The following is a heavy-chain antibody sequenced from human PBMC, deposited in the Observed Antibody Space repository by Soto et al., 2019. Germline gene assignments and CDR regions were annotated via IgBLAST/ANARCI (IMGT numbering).Heavy chain of an antibody. CDR2: INAGNGNT. CDR1: GYTFTSYA. J-gene: IGHJ4*02. D-gene: IGHD3-9*01. V-gene: IGHV1-3*01. Sequence: ASVKVSCKASGYTFTSYAMHWVRQAPGQRLEWMGWINAGNGNTKYSQKFQGRVTITRDTSASTAYMELSSLRSEDTAVYYCARVNSYDILTGYYNWGSPHPFDYSGQGTLVTVSS. CDR3: ARVNSYDILTGYYNWGSPHPFDY.